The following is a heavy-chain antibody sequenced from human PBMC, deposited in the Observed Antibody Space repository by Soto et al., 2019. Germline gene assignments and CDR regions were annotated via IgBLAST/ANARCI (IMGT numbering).Heavy chain of an antibody. CDR2: INHSGST. J-gene: IGHJ4*02. CDR3: ARRYGWLYFDY. D-gene: IGHD3-10*01. Sequence: SETLSLTCTVSGGSISSDYWSWILQFPGKGLEWIGYINHSGSTNYNPSLKSRVTISIDTSKNQFSLKLSSVTAADTALYYCARRYGWLYFDYWGQGSLVTVSS. V-gene: IGHV4-59*08. CDR1: GGSISSDY.